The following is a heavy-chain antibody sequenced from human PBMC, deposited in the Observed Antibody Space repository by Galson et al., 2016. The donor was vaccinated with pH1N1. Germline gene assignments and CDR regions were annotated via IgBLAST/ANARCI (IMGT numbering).Heavy chain of an antibody. CDR2: ILPIVGIT. D-gene: IGHD3-10*01. V-gene: IGHV1-69*02. CDR3: ATETGSSGMDV. CDR1: GGTLSRHT. J-gene: IGHJ6*02. Sequence: SVKVSCKASGGTLSRHTISWVRQAPGQGLEWMGRILPIVGITNYAQKLQGIVTIIADRFTSTVSMELSGLTSDDTAVYYCATETGSSGMDVWDQGTTVTVSS.